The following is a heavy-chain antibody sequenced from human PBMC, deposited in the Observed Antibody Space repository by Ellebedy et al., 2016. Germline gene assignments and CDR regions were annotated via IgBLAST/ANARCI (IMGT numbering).Heavy chain of an antibody. D-gene: IGHD4-23*01. CDR1: GYTFRSYT. Sequence: ASVKVSXXASGYTFRSYTIRWVRQAPGQGLEWMGWISVYNGDTHYAQKVQGRVTMTTDTSMRTAYLEVRSLRSADTAVYYCVREGGGGWFDPWGQGTLVTVSS. CDR3: VREGGGGWFDP. CDR2: ISVYNGDT. V-gene: IGHV1-18*01. J-gene: IGHJ5*02.